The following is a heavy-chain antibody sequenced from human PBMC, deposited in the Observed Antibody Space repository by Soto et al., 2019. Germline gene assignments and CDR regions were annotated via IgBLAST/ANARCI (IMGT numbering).Heavy chain of an antibody. D-gene: IGHD5-12*01. V-gene: IGHV1-18*01. CDR3: AAGDGYNIGFDY. CDR1: GYTFTSDG. CDR2: ISAYNGNT. J-gene: IGHJ4*02. Sequence: GTSAKVSCKASGYTFTSDGIRWVRQAPGQGLEWMGWISAYNGNTNYAQKLQGRVTMTTDTSTSTAYMELRSLRSDDTAVYYCAAGDGYNIGFDYWGQGTLVTVSS.